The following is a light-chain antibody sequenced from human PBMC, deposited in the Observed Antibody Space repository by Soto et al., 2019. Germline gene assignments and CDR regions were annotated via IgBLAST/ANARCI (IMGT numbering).Light chain of an antibody. CDR2: GAS. V-gene: IGKV1-39*01. J-gene: IGKJ4*01. CDR1: QSIGNY. Sequence: DIQMTQSPSSLSASVGDRVTITCRASQSIGNYLNWYQHKPGKAPKLLIYGASSLHSGVPSSFSGSGSGTEVTLTISSLQPEDFATYYCQQSYSTPLTFGGGTKVEIK. CDR3: QQSYSTPLT.